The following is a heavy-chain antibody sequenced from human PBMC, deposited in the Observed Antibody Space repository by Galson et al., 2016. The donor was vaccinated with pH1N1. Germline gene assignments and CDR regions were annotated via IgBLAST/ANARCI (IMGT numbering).Heavy chain of an antibody. V-gene: IGHV3-53*01. D-gene: IGHD2-15*01. CDR2: IYSGGNT. Sequence: SLRLSCAASGFTVSPNDMSWFRQAPGKGQEWVSVIYSGGNTYYTDSVKGRFTISRDSSKNTLYLQMNSLRPEDTAVYYCARGYPGFSYYGMDVWGQGTTVAVSS. CDR1: GFTVSPND. J-gene: IGHJ6*02. CDR3: ARGYPGFSYYGMDV.